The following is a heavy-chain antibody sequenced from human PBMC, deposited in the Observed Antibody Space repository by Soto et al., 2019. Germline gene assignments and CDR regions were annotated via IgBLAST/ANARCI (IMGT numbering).Heavy chain of an antibody. D-gene: IGHD1-26*01. J-gene: IGHJ2*01. CDR2: IIPIFGTA. V-gene: IGHV1-69*13. CDR3: ARAREGSYFDL. CDR1: GGTFSSYA. Sequence: ASVKVSCKASGGTFSSYAISWVRQAPGQGLEWMGGIIPIFGTANYAQKFQGRVTITADESTSTAYMELRSLRSDDTAVYYCARAREGSYFDLWGRGTLVPVSP.